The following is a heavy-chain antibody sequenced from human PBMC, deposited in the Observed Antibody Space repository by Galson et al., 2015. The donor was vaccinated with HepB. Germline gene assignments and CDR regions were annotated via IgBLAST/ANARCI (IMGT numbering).Heavy chain of an antibody. Sequence: SVKVSCKDSGGTFTNYGFSWVRLAPGQGLEWMGGIIPAVGTPNYAQKFQGRVTITADTSTRIVYMELRSLRSEDTAVYYCASPGAIAASCSYNNVAYYYIIDVWGQGTTVIVSS. CDR3: ASPGAIAASCSYNNVAYYYIIDV. D-gene: IGHD3-10*01. CDR2: IIPAVGTP. J-gene: IGHJ6*02. CDR1: GGTFTNYG. V-gene: IGHV1-69*06.